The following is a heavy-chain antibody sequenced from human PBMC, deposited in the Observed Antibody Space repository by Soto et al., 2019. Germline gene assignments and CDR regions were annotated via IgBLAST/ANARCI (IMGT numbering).Heavy chain of an antibody. CDR1: GYSFTSYW. V-gene: IGHV5-10-1*01. D-gene: IGHD2-2*01. CDR2: IDPSDSYT. J-gene: IGHJ4*02. Sequence: GESLKISCKGSGYSFTSYWISWVRQMPGKGLEWMGRIDPSDSYTNYSPSFQGHVTISADKSISTAYLQWSSLKASDTAMYYCARGYCSSTSCYLFHYWGQGTLVTVS. CDR3: ARGYCSSTSCYLFHY.